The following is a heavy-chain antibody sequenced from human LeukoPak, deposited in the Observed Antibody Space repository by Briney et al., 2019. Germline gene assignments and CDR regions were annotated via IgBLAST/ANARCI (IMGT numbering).Heavy chain of an antibody. J-gene: IGHJ3*02. CDR2: ISSSSSYI. Sequence: GGSLRLSCAASGFTFSSYSMNWVRQAPGKGLEWVSSISSSSSYIYYADSVKGRFTISRGNAKNSLYLQMNSLRAEDTAVYYCARGGYYYDSSGYSPYDAFDIWGQGTMVTVSS. CDR3: ARGGYYYDSSGYSPYDAFDI. V-gene: IGHV3-21*01. D-gene: IGHD3-22*01. CDR1: GFTFSSYS.